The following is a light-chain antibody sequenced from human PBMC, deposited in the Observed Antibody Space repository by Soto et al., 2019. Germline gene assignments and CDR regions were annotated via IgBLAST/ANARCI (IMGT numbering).Light chain of an antibody. CDR3: QQFNSYPQT. J-gene: IGKJ3*01. Sequence: AIQLTQSPSSLSASVGDRVTITCRASHAISSALAWYQQKPGKAPKLLIYDASSLESGVPSRFSGSGSGTDFTLTISSLQPEDFATYYGQQFNSYPQTFGPGTKVDIK. CDR2: DAS. V-gene: IGKV1-13*02. CDR1: HAISSA.